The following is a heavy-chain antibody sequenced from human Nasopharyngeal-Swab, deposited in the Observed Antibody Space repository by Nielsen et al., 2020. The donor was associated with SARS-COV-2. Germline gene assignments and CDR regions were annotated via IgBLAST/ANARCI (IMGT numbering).Heavy chain of an antibody. CDR3: ARAGRGSSSWYVMDYYYGMDV. J-gene: IGHJ6*02. V-gene: IGHV7-4-1*02. CDR2: INTNTGHP. Sequence: WVRQAPGQGLEWMGWINTNTGHPTYAQGFTGRFVFSLDTSVSTAYLQFSSLKAEDTAVYNCARAGRGSSSWYVMDYYYGMDVWGQGTTVTVSS. D-gene: IGHD6-13*01.